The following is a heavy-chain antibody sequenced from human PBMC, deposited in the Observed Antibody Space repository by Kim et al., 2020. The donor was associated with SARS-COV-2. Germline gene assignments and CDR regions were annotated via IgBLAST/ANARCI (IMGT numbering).Heavy chain of an antibody. V-gene: IGHV1-3*01. CDR2: INAGNGNT. CDR3: ARNARLGYCSGGSCYTYHYFDY. J-gene: IGHJ4*02. D-gene: IGHD2-15*01. CDR1: GYTFTSYA. Sequence: ASVKVSCKASGYTFTSYAMHWVRQAPGQRLEWMGWINAGNGNTKYSQKFQGRVTITRDTSASTAYMELSSLRSEDTAVYYCARNARLGYCSGGSCYTYHYFDYWGQGTLVTVSS.